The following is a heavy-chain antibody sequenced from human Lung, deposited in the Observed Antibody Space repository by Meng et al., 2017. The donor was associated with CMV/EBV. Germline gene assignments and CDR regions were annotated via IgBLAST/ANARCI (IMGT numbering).Heavy chain of an antibody. Sequence: GESLKISCAASGFTFSTSWMTWVRQNPGQGLEWVANIKHDGTEKNYVDSVKGRFTIFRDNAKNSLYLQMSSLRAEDTAVYYCVKAWRMGGPLSAFALWGQGKXVXVSS. CDR1: GFTFSTSW. V-gene: IGHV3-7*01. D-gene: IGHD1-26*01. J-gene: IGHJ3*01. CDR3: VKAWRMGGPLSAFAL. CDR2: IKHDGTEK.